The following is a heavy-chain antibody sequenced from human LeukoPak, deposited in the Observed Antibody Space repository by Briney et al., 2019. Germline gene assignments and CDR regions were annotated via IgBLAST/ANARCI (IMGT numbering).Heavy chain of an antibody. Sequence: PGRSLRLSCAASGFTFNSYGMHWVRQALGKGLEWVAGTWYDGSDKYYADSVKGRFTISRDNSKKTLYLQMNSLRVDDTAVYYCARVEYSSSWCFDYWGQGTLVTVSS. CDR3: ARVEYSSSWCFDY. D-gene: IGHD6-13*01. CDR2: TWYDGSDK. CDR1: GFTFNSYG. V-gene: IGHV3-33*01. J-gene: IGHJ4*02.